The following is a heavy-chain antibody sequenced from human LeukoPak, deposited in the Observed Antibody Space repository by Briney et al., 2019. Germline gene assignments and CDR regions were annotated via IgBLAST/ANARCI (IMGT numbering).Heavy chain of an antibody. J-gene: IGHJ4*02. D-gene: IGHD4-17*01. Sequence: SETLSLTCTVSGGSISSSSYCWSWIRQPPGKGLEWIGYIYYSGSTNYNPSLKSRVTISVDTSKNQFSLKLSSVTAADTAVYYCASGDYAVNYWGQGTLVTVSS. CDR2: IYYSGST. CDR1: GGSISSSSYC. CDR3: ASGDYAVNY. V-gene: IGHV4-61*01.